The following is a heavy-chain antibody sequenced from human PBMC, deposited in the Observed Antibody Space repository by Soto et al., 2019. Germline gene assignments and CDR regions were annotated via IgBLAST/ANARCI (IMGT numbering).Heavy chain of an antibody. V-gene: IGHV1-18*01. Sequence: QVQLVQSGAEVKKPGASVKVSCKASGYTFTSYGISWVRQAPGQGLEWMGWISAYNGNTNYAQKLQGRVTMTTDTXXSXAXXERRSLRSDDTAVYSCAREWAYSSRWYGGVYGIDVWGQGTTVTVSS. CDR3: AREWAYSSRWYGGVYGIDV. CDR2: ISAYNGNT. J-gene: IGHJ6*02. CDR1: GYTFTSYG. D-gene: IGHD6-19*01.